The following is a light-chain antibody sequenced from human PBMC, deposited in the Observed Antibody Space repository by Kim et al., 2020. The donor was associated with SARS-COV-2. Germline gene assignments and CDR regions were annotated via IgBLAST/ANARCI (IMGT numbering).Light chain of an antibody. V-gene: IGLV3-1*01. CDR1: KLGDKY. CDR2: QDS. CDR3: QAWDSSTAW. J-gene: IGLJ2*01. Sequence: SVSPGQTASITCSGDKLGDKYACWYQQKPGQSPVLVIYQDSKRPSGIPERFSGSNSGNTATLTISGTQAMDEADYYCQAWDSSTAWLGGGTKLTVL.